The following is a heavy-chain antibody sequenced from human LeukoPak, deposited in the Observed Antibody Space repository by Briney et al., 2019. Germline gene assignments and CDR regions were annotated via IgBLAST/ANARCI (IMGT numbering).Heavy chain of an antibody. Sequence: ASVKVSCKASGYTFPGYYMHWVRQAPGQGLEWMGWINPNSGGTNYARKFQGRVTMTRDTSISTAYMELSRLRSDDTAVYYCAREHSSSSGKVFDYWGQGTLVTVSS. V-gene: IGHV1-2*02. CDR3: AREHSSSSGKVFDY. CDR1: GYTFPGYY. J-gene: IGHJ4*02. CDR2: INPNSGGT. D-gene: IGHD6-6*01.